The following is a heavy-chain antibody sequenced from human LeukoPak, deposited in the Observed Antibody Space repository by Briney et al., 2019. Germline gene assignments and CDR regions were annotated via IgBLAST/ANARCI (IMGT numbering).Heavy chain of an antibody. D-gene: IGHD3-22*01. CDR2: INHSGST. Sequence: SDTLSLTCAVYGGSFSGYYWSWIRQPPGKGLEWIGEINHSGSTNYNPSLKSRVTISVDTSKNQFPLKLSSVTAADTAVYYCARHIATYYYDSSGYYPPDGMDVWGQGTTVTVSS. V-gene: IGHV4-34*01. J-gene: IGHJ6*02. CDR3: ARHIATYYYDSSGYYPPDGMDV. CDR1: GGSFSGYY.